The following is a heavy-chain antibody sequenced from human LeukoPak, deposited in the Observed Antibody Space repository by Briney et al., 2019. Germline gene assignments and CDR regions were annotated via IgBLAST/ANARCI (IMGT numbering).Heavy chain of an antibody. D-gene: IGHD3-10*01. J-gene: IGHJ4*02. CDR2: INPNSGGT. CDR3: ARAVWFGELLGLLDY. Sequence: ASVKVSCKASGYTFTSYDINWVRQATGQGLEWMGWINPNSGGTNYAQKFQGRVTMTRDTSISTAYMELSRLRSDDTAVYYCARAVWFGELLGLLDYWGQGTLVTVSS. V-gene: IGHV1-2*02. CDR1: GYTFTSYD.